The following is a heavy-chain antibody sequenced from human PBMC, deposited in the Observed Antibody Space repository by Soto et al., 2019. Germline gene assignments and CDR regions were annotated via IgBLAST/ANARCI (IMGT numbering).Heavy chain of an antibody. CDR2: MNANVDAT. Sequence: QVQLVQSGAEVKKPGASVKVSCKASGFTFSTNDINWVRQAPGQGLQWMGLMNANVDATDSPQEFKGSVTMTWNASISTAYMELSTLKSDDTAVYYCAREVVDGSSLWLDPWGQGTLVTVSS. CDR3: AREVVDGSSLWLDP. V-gene: IGHV1-8*01. D-gene: IGHD3-10*01. J-gene: IGHJ5*02. CDR1: GFTFSTND.